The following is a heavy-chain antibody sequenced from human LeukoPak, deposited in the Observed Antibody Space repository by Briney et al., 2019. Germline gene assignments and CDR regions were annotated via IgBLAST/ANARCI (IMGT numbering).Heavy chain of an antibody. V-gene: IGHV1-69*04. CDR2: IIPILGIA. D-gene: IGHD6-19*01. CDR1: GGTFSSYA. J-gene: IGHJ4*02. CDR3: AREFPEDSSGWYTEPNETGDY. Sequence: SVKVSCKASGGTFSSYAISWVRQAPGQGLEWMGRIIPILGIANYAQKFQGRVTITADKSTSTAYMELSSLRSEDTAVYYCAREFPEDSSGWYTEPNETGDYWGQGTLVTVSS.